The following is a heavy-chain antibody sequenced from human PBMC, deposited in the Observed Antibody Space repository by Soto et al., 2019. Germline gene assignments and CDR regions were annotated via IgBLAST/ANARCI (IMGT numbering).Heavy chain of an antibody. J-gene: IGHJ6*02. CDR2: IKSNSGGT. CDR1: RNSFIDYY. CDR3: AREDYNWNDYYYYGMDV. V-gene: IGHV1-2*02. Sequence: QVELVQSGAEVRKPGASVKVSCKASRNSFIDYYIHWVRQAPGQGLEWMGWIKSNSGGTKYAQRFQGRVTMTRDTSISTIYMELSRLKSDDTAVYYCAREDYNWNDYYYYGMDVWSQGTTVIVSS. D-gene: IGHD1-1*01.